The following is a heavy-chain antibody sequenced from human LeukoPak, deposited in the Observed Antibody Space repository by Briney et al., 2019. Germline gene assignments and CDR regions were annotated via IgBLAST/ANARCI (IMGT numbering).Heavy chain of an antibody. Sequence: GGSLRLSCAASGFTFDDYTMDWVRQAPGKGLEWVSGISWNSGSIGYADSVKGRFTISRDNAKNSLYLQMNSLRVEDTALYYCAKDMGFGLGYGNDVWGQGTTVTVSS. J-gene: IGHJ6*02. CDR1: GFTFDDYT. CDR3: AKDMGFGLGYGNDV. D-gene: IGHD3-16*01. CDR2: ISWNSGSI. V-gene: IGHV3-9*01.